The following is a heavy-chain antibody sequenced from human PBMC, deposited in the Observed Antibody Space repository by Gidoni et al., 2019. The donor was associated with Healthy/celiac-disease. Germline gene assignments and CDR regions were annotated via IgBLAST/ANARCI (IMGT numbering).Heavy chain of an antibody. CDR1: GGNFSSYT. J-gene: IGHJ6*02. V-gene: IGHV1-69*08. D-gene: IGHD4-17*01. CDR2: IIPILGIA. Sequence: QVQLVQSGAEVKKPGSSVKVSCKASGGNFSSYTISWVRQAPGQGLEWMGRIIPILGIANYAQKFQGRVTITADKSTSTAYMELSSLRSEDTAVYYCAREGTVLNDYGMDVWGQGTTVTVSS. CDR3: AREGTVLNDYGMDV.